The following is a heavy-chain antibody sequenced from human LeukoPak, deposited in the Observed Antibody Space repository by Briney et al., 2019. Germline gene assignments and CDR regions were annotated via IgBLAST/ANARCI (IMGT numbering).Heavy chain of an antibody. D-gene: IGHD2-2*01. Sequence: ASVKVSCKASGYTFTGYYMHWVRQAPGQGLEWMGRINPNSGGINYAQKFQGRVTMTRDTSISTAYMELSRLRSDDTAVYYCARYLGYCSSTSCYGPWFDPWGQGTLVTVSS. V-gene: IGHV1-2*06. CDR2: INPNSGGI. J-gene: IGHJ5*02. CDR3: ARYLGYCSSTSCYGPWFDP. CDR1: GYTFTGYY.